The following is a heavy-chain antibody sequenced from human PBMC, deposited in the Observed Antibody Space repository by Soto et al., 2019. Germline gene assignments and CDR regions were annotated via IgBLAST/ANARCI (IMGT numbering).Heavy chain of an antibody. D-gene: IGHD6-13*01. Sequence: GASVKVSCKASGYTFTSYGISWVRQAPGQGLEWMGWISAYNGNTNYAQKLQGRVTMTTDTSTSTAYMELRSLRSDDTAVYYCARGRWYSSSWYYFDYWGQGTLVTVSS. CDR3: ARGRWYSSSWYYFDY. J-gene: IGHJ4*02. CDR2: ISAYNGNT. CDR1: GYTFTSYG. V-gene: IGHV1-18*01.